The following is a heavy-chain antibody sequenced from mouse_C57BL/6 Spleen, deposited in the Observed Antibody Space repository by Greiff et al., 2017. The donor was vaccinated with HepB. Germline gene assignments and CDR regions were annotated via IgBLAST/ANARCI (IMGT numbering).Heavy chain of an antibody. Sequence: QVQLKQSGAELVRPGASVTLSCKASGYTFTDYEMHWVKQTPVHGLEWIGAIDPETGGTAYNQKFKGKAILTADKSSSTAYMELRSLTSEDSAVYYWTRWRIYYDYGAYWGQGTRVTVSA. D-gene: IGHD2-4*01. CDR2: IDPETGGT. CDR1: GYTFTDYE. V-gene: IGHV1-15*01. CDR3: TRWRIYYDYGAY. J-gene: IGHJ3*01.